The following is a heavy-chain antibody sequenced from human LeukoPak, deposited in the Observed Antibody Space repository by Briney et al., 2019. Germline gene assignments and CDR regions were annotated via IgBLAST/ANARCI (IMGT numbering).Heavy chain of an antibody. CDR2: ISSSSSTI. D-gene: IGHD3-3*01. CDR3: ARGSCTIFGVVVDSGFDY. J-gene: IGHJ4*02. CDR1: GFTFSSYS. Sequence: PGGSLRLSCAASGFTFSSYSMNWVRQAPGKGLEWVSYISSSSSTIYYADSVKGRFTISRDNAKNSLYLQMNSLRAEDTAVYYCARGSCTIFGVVVDSGFDYWGQGTLVTVSS. V-gene: IGHV3-48*01.